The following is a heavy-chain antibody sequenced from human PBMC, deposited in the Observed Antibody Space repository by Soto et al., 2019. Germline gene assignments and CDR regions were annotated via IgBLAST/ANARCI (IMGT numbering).Heavy chain of an antibody. CDR2: ISGSGGST. D-gene: IGHD2-2*01. J-gene: IGHJ4*02. Sequence: EVQLLESGGGLEQPGGSLRLSCVGSGHTFHNYAMTWVRQAPGKGLEWVSGISGSGGSTYYADSVRGRFTISRDDSKNTLYLQTNSLRAEDTAVYYCAKVSRGIGVVPAALNWGQVTLVTVSS. CDR3: AKVSRGIGVVPAALN. V-gene: IGHV3-23*01. CDR1: GHTFHNYA.